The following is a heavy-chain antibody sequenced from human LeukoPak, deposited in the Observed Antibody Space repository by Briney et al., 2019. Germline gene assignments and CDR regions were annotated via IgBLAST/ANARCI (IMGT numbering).Heavy chain of an antibody. J-gene: IGHJ4*02. D-gene: IGHD4-17*01. V-gene: IGHV1-2*06. CDR2: ISPNSGGT. Sequence: ASVKVSCKASGYTFTDYYVQWVRQAPGQGLEWMGRISPNSGGTNYAQKFRGRLTVTRYTSISTAYMELSSLRSDDTAVYYCAKNRAGDYADYWGQGTLVTVSS. CDR3: AKNRAGDYADY. CDR1: GYTFTDYY.